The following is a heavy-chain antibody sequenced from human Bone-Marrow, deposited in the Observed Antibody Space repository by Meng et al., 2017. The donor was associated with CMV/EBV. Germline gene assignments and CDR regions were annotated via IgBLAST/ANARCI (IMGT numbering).Heavy chain of an antibody. CDR2: MNPNSGNT. V-gene: IGHV1-8*01. Sequence: ASVKVSCKASGYTFTSYDINWVRQATGQGLGWMGWMNPNSGNTGYAQKFQGRVTMTRNTSISTAYMELRRLRSDDTAVYYWARDAIVVVPADITEYYYYYGMDVWGQGTTVTVSS. CDR3: ARDAIVVVPADITEYYYYYGMDV. D-gene: IGHD2-2*01. J-gene: IGHJ6*02. CDR1: GYTFTSYD.